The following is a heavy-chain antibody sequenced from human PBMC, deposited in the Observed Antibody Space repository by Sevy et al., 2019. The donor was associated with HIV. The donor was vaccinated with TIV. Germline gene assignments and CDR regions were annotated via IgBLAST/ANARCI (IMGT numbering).Heavy chain of an antibody. J-gene: IGHJ3*02. CDR3: ARDWSGLYCSGGSCFHGLDAFDI. D-gene: IGHD2-15*01. V-gene: IGHV4-31*03. Sequence: SETLSLTCTVSGGSISSGGYYWSWIRQHPGKGLEWIGYIYYSGSTYYNPSLKSRVTISVDTSKNQFSLKLSSVTAADTAVYYCARDWSGLYCSGGSCFHGLDAFDIWGQGTMVTVSS. CDR2: IYYSGST. CDR1: GGSISSGGYY.